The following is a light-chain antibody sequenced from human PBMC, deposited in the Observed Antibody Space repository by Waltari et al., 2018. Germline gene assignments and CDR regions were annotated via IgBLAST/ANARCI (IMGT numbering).Light chain of an antibody. V-gene: IGKV3-15*01. CDR3: QQYNNWPGT. CDR1: QSVSSG. Sequence: ETVMTQSPATLSVSPGERATLSCRASQSVSSGLAWYQLKPGQAPRLLIYGASTRANGIPARVSGSGSGTEFTLTISSLQSEDFAVYYCQQYNNWPGTFGQGTKVEIK. J-gene: IGKJ1*01. CDR2: GAS.